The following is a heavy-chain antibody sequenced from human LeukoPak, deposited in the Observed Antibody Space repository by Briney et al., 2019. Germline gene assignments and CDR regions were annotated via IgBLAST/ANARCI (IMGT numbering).Heavy chain of an antibody. CDR1: GGSISSYY. V-gene: IGHV4-59*01. CDR3: ARDSQYYFDY. CDR2: IYYSGST. J-gene: IGHJ4*02. Sequence: SETLSPTCTVSGGSISSYYWSWIRQPPGKGLEWIGYIYYSGSTNYNPSLKSRVTMSVDTSKNQFSLKLSSVTAADTAVYYCARDSQYYFDYWGQGTLVTVSS.